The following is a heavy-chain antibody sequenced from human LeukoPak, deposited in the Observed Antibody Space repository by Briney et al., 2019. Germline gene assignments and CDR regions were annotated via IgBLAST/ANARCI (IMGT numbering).Heavy chain of an antibody. CDR3: ARRRWLRPRGDFDY. Sequence: SETLSLTCAGYGGSFSGYYWSWIRQPPGKGLEWIGEINHSGSTNYNPSLKSRVTISVDTPKNQYSLKLSSVTAADTAVYYCARRRWLRPRGDFDYWGQGTLVTVSS. J-gene: IGHJ4*02. D-gene: IGHD5-24*01. CDR1: GGSFSGYY. CDR2: INHSGST. V-gene: IGHV4-34*01.